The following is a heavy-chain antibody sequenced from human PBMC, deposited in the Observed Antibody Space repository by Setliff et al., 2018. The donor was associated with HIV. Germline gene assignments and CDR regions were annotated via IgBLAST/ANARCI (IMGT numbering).Heavy chain of an antibody. V-gene: IGHV3-23*01. CDR2: ISGSGGST. J-gene: IGHJ4*01. D-gene: IGHD2-15*01. CDR3: ARDGISGGAYPPYYFDY. CDR1: GFNFNSYA. Sequence: PGGSLRLSCAASGFNFNSYAMSWVRQAPGKGLEWVSVISGSGGSTFYADSVKGRFTTSRDNSKNTLYLQMNGLRVDDTAVYYCARDGISGGAYPPYYFDYWGHGTLVTVSS.